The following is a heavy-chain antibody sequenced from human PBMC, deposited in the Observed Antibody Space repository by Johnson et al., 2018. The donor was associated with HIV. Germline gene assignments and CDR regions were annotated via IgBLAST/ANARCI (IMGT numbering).Heavy chain of an antibody. D-gene: IGHD3-10*01. V-gene: IGHV3-33*06. CDR1: GFTFSSYG. CDR2: IWYDGSNK. Sequence: QVQLVESGGGVVQPGGSLRLSCAASGFTFSSYGMHWVRQAPGKGLEWVAVIWYDGSNKYYADSVKGRFTISRDNSKNTLYLQMNSLRAEETAVYYCAKDSPGEGDACDIWGQGTMVTVSS. J-gene: IGHJ3*02. CDR3: AKDSPGEGDACDI.